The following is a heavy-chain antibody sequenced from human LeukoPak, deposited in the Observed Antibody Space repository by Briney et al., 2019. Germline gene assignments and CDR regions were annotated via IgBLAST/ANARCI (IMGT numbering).Heavy chain of an antibody. D-gene: IGHD3-10*01. Sequence: GGSLRLSCAASGFTFSSYSMNCARPAPGGGREWVSSISSSRSYTYYPDSVEGRFTISRDNAKNSLYLQMNSLRVEDTAVYDCARGRSSSGSMKEFWGQGTVVSV. CDR3: ARGRSSSGSMKEF. V-gene: IGHV3-21*01. CDR2: ISSSRSYT. CDR1: GFTFSSYS. J-gene: IGHJ4*02.